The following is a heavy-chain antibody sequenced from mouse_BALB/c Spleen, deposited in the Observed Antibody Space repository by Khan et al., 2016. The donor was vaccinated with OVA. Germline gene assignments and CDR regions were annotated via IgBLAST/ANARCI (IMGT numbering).Heavy chain of an antibody. CDR2: INPSNGGT. CDR1: GYTFTSFY. J-gene: IGHJ3*01. D-gene: IGHD1-1*01. V-gene: IGHV1S81*02. Sequence: VELVESGAELVKPGASVKLSCKASGYTFTSFYMYWVKQRPGQGLEGVGEINPSNGGTNFNEKFKSKATLTVDKSSSTAYMQLSSLTSEDSAVYYCTRGGYGSAFAYWGQGTLVTVS. CDR3: TRGGYGSAFAY.